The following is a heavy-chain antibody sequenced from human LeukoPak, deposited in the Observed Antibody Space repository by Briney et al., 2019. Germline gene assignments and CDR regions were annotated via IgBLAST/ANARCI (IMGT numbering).Heavy chain of an antibody. CDR1: GFTFDDYA. CDR2: ISWNSGSI. V-gene: IGHV3-9*01. D-gene: IGHD2-21*02. CDR3: AAYCGGDCYSSAADY. J-gene: IGHJ4*02. Sequence: PGRSLRLSCAASGFTFDDYAMHWVRQAPGKGLEWVSGISWNSGSIGYADSVKGRFTISRDNAKNSLYLQMNSLGAEDTALYYCAAYCGGDCYSSAADYWGQGTLVTVSS.